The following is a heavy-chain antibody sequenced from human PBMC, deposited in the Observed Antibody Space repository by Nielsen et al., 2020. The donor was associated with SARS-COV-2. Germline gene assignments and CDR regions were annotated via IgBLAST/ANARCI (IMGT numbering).Heavy chain of an antibody. Sequence: GRFTISRDNAKNSMSLQMNSLRVEDTAVYYRARDWSRAFDVWGQGTMVTVSS. CDR3: ARDWSRAFDV. J-gene: IGHJ3*01. V-gene: IGHV3-11*06.